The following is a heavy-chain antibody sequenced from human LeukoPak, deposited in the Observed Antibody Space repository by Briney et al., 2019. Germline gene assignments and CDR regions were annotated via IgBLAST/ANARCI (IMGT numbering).Heavy chain of an antibody. CDR1: GGSISSHY. CDR3: ARVTIKYYYYMDV. J-gene: IGHJ6*03. Sequence: PSETLSLTCTVSGGSISSHYWSWIRQPPGKGLEWIGYIYYSGSINYNPSLKSRVTISVDTSKNQFSLKLSSVTAADTAVYYCARVTIKYYYYMDVWGKGTTVTVSS. V-gene: IGHV4-59*11. D-gene: IGHD4-17*01. CDR2: IYYSGSI.